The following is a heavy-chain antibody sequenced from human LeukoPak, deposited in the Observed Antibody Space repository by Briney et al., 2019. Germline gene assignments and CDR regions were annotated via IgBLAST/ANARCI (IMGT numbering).Heavy chain of an antibody. CDR1: GFTFSSYS. CDR3: ARERGVYAISY. Sequence: GGSLRPSCAASGFTFSSYSMNWVRQAPGKGLEWVSSISSSSSYIYYADSVKGRFTISRDNAKNSLYLQMNSLRAEDTAVYYCARERGVYAISYWGQGTLVTVSS. J-gene: IGHJ4*02. D-gene: IGHD2-8*01. CDR2: ISSSSSYI. V-gene: IGHV3-21*01.